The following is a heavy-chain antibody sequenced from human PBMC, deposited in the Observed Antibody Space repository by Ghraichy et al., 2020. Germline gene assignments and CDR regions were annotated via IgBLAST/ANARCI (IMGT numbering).Heavy chain of an antibody. CDR1: GFTFSNCY. D-gene: IGHD4-17*01. J-gene: IGHJ4*02. CDR2: ISSSGTIR. CDR3: ARGDYGDVLLGVDY. V-gene: IGHV3-11*01. Sequence: GGSLRLSCAASGFTFSNCYMNWVRQAPGKGLEWVAYISSSGTIRYYADSGKGRFTISRDNAKNSLYLQMNSLRAEDTAVYYCARGDYGDVLLGVDYWGQGTLVTVSS.